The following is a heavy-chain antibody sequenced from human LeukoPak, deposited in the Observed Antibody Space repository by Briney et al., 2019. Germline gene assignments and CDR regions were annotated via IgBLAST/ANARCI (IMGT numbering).Heavy chain of an antibody. CDR1: GYAFTSYY. Sequence: GASVMVSCKASGYAFTSYYIQWVRQAPGQGLECMGWINPNSGDTHFARNFQDTVTMTRDTSITTVYMSLTRLTSADTAVYYCARGPLINSRGRHAHFDFWGQGTGVTVSS. J-gene: IGHJ4*02. D-gene: IGHD3-22*01. CDR2: INPNSGDT. V-gene: IGHV1-2*02. CDR3: ARGPLINSRGRHAHFDF.